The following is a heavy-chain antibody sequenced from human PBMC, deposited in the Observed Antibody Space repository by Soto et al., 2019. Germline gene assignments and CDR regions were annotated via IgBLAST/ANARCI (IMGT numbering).Heavy chain of an antibody. CDR2: ISGSGGST. V-gene: IGHV3-23*01. J-gene: IGHJ6*02. D-gene: IGHD6-19*01. CDR3: AKAPVAGYYYYGMDV. CDR1: GFTFSSYA. Sequence: HPGVSLRLSCAASGFTFSSYAMSWVRQAPGKGLEWVSAISGSGGSTYYADSVKGRFTISRDNSKNTLYLQMNSPRAEDTAVYYCAKAPVAGYYYYGMDVWGQGTTVNVSS.